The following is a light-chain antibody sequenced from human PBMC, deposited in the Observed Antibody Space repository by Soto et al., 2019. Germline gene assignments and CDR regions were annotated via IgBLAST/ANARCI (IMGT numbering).Light chain of an antibody. Sequence: EIVLTQSPDALSLSPGERVSLSCSASRPVVRQYIAWYHQKPGQAPRMLIHDAVSRATGIPDRLSGSGSGTEFTLTISSLQSEDFALYYCQQYTVWPFTFGGGTKVDIK. J-gene: IGKJ4*01. CDR1: RPVVRQ. CDR3: QQYTVWPFT. V-gene: IGKV3D-15*01. CDR2: DAV.